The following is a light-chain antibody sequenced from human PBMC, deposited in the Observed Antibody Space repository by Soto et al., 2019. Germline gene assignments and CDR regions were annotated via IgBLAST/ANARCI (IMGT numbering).Light chain of an antibody. Sequence: IVMTQSPATLSVSPGGRASLSCRASQSIDIYVAWYHQKPGQAPKVLIYGGSTRATGIPARFSGSGSGTDFTLTVSSLQSEDFGVYYFQQYNKWPPTFGQGTRLEI. J-gene: IGKJ5*01. CDR3: QQYNKWPPT. CDR1: QSIDIY. CDR2: GGS. V-gene: IGKV3-15*01.